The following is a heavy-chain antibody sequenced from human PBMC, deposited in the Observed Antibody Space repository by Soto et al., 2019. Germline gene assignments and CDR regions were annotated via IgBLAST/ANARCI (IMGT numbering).Heavy chain of an antibody. D-gene: IGHD2-21*01. Sequence: PGESLKISCTGSGYTFTKYWIGWVRQMPGKGLEWVGIIYPGDSDIRYSPSFQGQVTISADKTISTAYLQWSSLKASDTAMYYRATISDAFYSWGQGTLVTVSS. J-gene: IGHJ4*02. CDR3: ATISDAFYS. V-gene: IGHV5-51*01. CDR1: GYTFTKYW. CDR2: IYPGDSDI.